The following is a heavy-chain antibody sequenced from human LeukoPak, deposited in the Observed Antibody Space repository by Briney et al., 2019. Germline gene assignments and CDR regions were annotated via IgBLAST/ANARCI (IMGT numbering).Heavy chain of an antibody. CDR1: GYRFSSYW. CDR2: VYPGDSDT. CDR3: ASPQGGYNSSGPSWGY. Sequence: GESLKTSCKGSGYRFSSYWIGWVRQMPGKGLEWMGIVYPGDSDTRYSPSFQGQVTISADKSITTAYLQWSSLRASDTTMYYRASPQGGYNSSGPSWGYWGQGTLVTVSS. V-gene: IGHV5-51*01. J-gene: IGHJ4*02. D-gene: IGHD3-22*01.